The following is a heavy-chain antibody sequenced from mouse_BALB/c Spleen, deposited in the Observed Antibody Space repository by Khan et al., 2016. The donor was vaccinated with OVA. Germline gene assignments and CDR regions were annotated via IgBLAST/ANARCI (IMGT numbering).Heavy chain of an antibody. J-gene: IGHJ4*01. CDR1: GFSLTGDG. D-gene: IGHD2-3*01. Sequence: QVRLQQSGPGLVAPSQSLSITRTVSGFSLTGDGVNWVRQPPGKGLEWLGMIRGDGSTHYNSALKPILSIRKENSKNQVLLKMNRLQTDDPSRHYCTGDLGYDYAMDYWGQGTSGTVSS. CDR2: IRGDGST. V-gene: IGHV2-6-7*01. CDR3: TGDLGYDYAMDY.